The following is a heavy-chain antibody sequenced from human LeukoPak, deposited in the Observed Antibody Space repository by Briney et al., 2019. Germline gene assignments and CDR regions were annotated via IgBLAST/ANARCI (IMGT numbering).Heavy chain of an antibody. Sequence: PGGSLRLSCAASGFTFSSYAMSWVRQAPGKGLEWVSAISGSGGSTYYADSVKGRFTISRDNSKNTLYLQMNSLRAEDTAVYYCALAPGYSGYEDLWGQGTLVTVSS. D-gene: IGHD5-12*01. CDR2: ISGSGGST. V-gene: IGHV3-23*01. CDR1: GFTFSSYA. CDR3: ALAPGYSGYEDL. J-gene: IGHJ5*02.